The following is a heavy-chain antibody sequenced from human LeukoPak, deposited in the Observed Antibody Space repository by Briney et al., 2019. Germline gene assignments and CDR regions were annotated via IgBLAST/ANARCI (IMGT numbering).Heavy chain of an antibody. Sequence: GRSLRLSCAASGLTFSSYGMHWVRQAPGKGLECVAVIWYDGSNKYYADSVKGRFTISRDNSKNTLYLQMNSLRAEDTAVYYCAKDRRAVAGTRFDYWGQGTLVTVSS. CDR3: AKDRRAVAGTRFDY. CDR1: GLTFSSYG. D-gene: IGHD6-19*01. CDR2: IWYDGSNK. V-gene: IGHV3-33*06. J-gene: IGHJ4*02.